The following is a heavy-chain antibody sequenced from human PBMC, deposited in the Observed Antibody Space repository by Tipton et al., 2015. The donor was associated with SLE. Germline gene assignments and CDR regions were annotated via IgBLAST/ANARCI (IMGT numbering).Heavy chain of an antibody. CDR2: INTDGSGK. CDR1: GYTFNRYW. V-gene: IGHV3-74*01. Sequence: SLRLSCEGSGYTFNRYWMHWVRQAPGKGLVWVSRINTDGSGKDYAESVKGRFTISRDNSKNTLYLEMNSLRVEDTAVYYCAKERTRASDLHFRGLIGDAFDIWGQGTMVTVSS. D-gene: IGHD3-16*01. CDR3: AKERTRASDLHFRGLIGDAFDI. J-gene: IGHJ3*02.